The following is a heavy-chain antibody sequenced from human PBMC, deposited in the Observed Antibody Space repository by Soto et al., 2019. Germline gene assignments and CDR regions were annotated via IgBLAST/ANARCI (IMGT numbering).Heavy chain of an antibody. D-gene: IGHD3-10*01. CDR2: ISGSGGST. J-gene: IGHJ5*02. V-gene: IGHV3-23*01. CDR1: GFTFSSYA. Sequence: EVQLLEAGGGLVQPGGSLRLSCAASGFTFSSYAMSWVRQAPGKGLEWVSAISGSGGSTYYADSVKGRFTISRDNSKNTLYLQMNSLRAEDTAVYYCAKDRAPYYGSGLVDPWGQGTLVTVSS. CDR3: AKDRAPYYGSGLVDP.